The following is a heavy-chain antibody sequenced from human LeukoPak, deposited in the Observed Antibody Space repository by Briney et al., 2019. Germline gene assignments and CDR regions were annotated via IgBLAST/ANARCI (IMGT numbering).Heavy chain of an antibody. J-gene: IGHJ4*02. V-gene: IGHV3-30*04. CDR2: ISYDGSNK. CDR3: AKAQEGYCSSTSCYTAVVDY. CDR1: GFTVTGYS. Sequence: GGSLKLSCVVSGFTVTGYSMHWVRQAPGKGLEWVAVISYDGSNKYYADSVKGRFTISRVNSKNTLYLQMNSLRAEDTAVYYCAKAQEGYCSSTSCYTAVVDYWGQGTLVTVSS. D-gene: IGHD2-2*02.